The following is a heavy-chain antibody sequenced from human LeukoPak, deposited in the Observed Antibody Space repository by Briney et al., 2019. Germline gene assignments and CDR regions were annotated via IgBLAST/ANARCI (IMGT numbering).Heavy chain of an antibody. J-gene: IGHJ4*02. CDR3: ARDREGSSSWDY. D-gene: IGHD6-13*01. Sequence: PGGSLRLSCAASGFTFSSYDMHWVRQATGKGLEWVSAIGTAGDTYYPGSVKGRFTISRDNSKNTLFLQMNSLRADDTAVYYCARDREGSSSWDYWGQGTLVTVSS. V-gene: IGHV3-13*01. CDR1: GFTFSSYD. CDR2: IGTAGDT.